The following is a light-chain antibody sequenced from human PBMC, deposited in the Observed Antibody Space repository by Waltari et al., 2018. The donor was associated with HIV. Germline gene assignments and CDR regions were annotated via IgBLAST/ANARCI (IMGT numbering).Light chain of an antibody. CDR2: GAS. Sequence: EMVLTQSPGTLSLSPGERATLSCRASQSVSSSYLAWYQQNPGQAPRLLIYGASSRATGIPDRFSGSGSGTDFTLTISRLEPEDFAVYYCQQYGSSITFGQGTRLEIK. CDR3: QQYGSSIT. CDR1: QSVSSSY. J-gene: IGKJ5*01. V-gene: IGKV3-20*01.